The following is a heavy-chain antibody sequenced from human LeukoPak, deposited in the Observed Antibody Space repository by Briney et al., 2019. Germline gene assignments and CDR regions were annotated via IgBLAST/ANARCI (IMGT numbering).Heavy chain of an antibody. D-gene: IGHD5-12*01. J-gene: IGHJ3*02. CDR3: AVASGYDYLGGAFDI. CDR1: GDSVSSNSAA. V-gene: IGHV6-1*01. Sequence: SQTLSLTCAISGDSVSSNSAAWNWIRQSPSRGLEWLGRTYYRSKWYNDYAVSVKSRITINPDTSKNQFSLKLSSVTAADTAVYYCAVASGYDYLGGAFDIWGQGTMVTVSS. CDR2: TYYRSKWYN.